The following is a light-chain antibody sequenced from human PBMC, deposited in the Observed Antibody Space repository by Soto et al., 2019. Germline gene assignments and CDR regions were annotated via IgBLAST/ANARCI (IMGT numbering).Light chain of an antibody. Sequence: QSALTQPASVSGSPGQSITLPCSGTSSDVGGYNFVSWYQQHPGKAPKLMIYEVSNRPSGVSNRFSGSKSGNTASLTISGLQAEDEADYYCSSYASSTLVFGTGTKVTVL. CDR1: SSDVGGYNF. J-gene: IGLJ1*01. CDR2: EVS. V-gene: IGLV2-14*01. CDR3: SSYASSTLV.